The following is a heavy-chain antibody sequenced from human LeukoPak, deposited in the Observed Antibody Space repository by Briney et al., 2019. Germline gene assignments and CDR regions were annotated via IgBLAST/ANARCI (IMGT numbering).Heavy chain of an antibody. J-gene: IGHJ6*03. D-gene: IGHD5-18*01. CDR1: GGSISSHY. V-gene: IGHV4-59*11. CDR2: IYYSGST. CDR3: ARVDTAMANLYYYYYMDV. Sequence: SETLSLTCTVSGGSISSHYWSWIRQPPGKGLEWIGYIYYSGSTNYNTSLKSRVTISVDTSKNQLYLKLSSVTAADTAVYYCARVDTAMANLYYYYYMDVWGKGTTVTVSS.